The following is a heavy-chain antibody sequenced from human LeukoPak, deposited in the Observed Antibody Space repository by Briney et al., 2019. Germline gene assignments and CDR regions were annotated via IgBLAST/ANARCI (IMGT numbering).Heavy chain of an antibody. V-gene: IGHV4-39*01. J-gene: IGHJ4*02. CDR1: GSSIDSSAYY. CDR3: ARALDRGVVVVPAAIPDY. CDR2: FYYSGKP. Sequence: PSETLSLTCSVSGSSIDSSAYYWGWIRQAPGKGLDWVGNFYYSGKPYYHLSTKNRLTMAVDISKNQFSLRLSSVTAADTAVYYCARALDRGVVVVPAAIPDYWGQGTLVTVSS. D-gene: IGHD2-2*02.